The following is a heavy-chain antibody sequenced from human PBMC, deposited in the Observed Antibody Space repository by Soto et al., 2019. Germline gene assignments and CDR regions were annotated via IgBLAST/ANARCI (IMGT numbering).Heavy chain of an antibody. Sequence: QVQLVQSGAEEKKPGASVKVSCKASGYTFTSYAMHWVRQDPGQRLEWMGWINAGNGNTKYSQKFQGRVTITRDTSASTAYMELSSLRSEDTAVYYCARDTSYYGRDVWGQGTTVTVSS. CDR1: GYTFTSYA. CDR3: ARDTSYYGRDV. CDR2: INAGNGNT. D-gene: IGHD3-3*01. V-gene: IGHV1-3*05. J-gene: IGHJ6*02.